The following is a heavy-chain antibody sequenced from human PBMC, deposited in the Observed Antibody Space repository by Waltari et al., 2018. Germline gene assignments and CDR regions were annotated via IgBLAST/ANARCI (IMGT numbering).Heavy chain of an antibody. J-gene: IGHJ3*02. Sequence: QVQLQQWGAGLLKPSETLSLTCAVYGGSFSGYYWSWIRQPPGKGLEWLGEINHSGSTNYNPSLKSRVTRSVYTSKNQFSLKLSSVTAADTAVYYCASEAYCSSTSCSPHGAFDIWGQGTMVTVSS. CDR3: ASEAYCSSTSCSPHGAFDI. D-gene: IGHD2-2*01. CDR2: INHSGST. CDR1: GGSFSGYY. V-gene: IGHV4-34*01.